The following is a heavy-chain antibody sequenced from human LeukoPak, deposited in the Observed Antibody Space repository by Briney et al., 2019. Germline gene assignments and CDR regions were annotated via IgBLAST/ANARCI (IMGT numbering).Heavy chain of an antibody. CDR3: ARDYHDYGDYNWFDP. D-gene: IGHD4-17*01. Sequence: GASVKVSCKASGYTFTGYYMHWVRQAPGQGLEWMGWINPNSGGTNCAQKFQGRVTMTRDTSISTAYMELSRLRSDDTAVYYCARDYHDYGDYNWFDPWGQGTLVTVSS. J-gene: IGHJ5*02. CDR1: GYTFTGYY. V-gene: IGHV1-2*02. CDR2: INPNSGGT.